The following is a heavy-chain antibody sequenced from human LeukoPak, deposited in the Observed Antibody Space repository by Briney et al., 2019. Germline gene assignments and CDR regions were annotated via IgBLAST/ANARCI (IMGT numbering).Heavy chain of an antibody. Sequence: PVASVKVSCKASGGTFSSYAITWVRQAPGQGLEWMGGIIPIFGTVKYAQKFQGRVTIIADESTSTAYMELSSLRSEDTAVYYCARDFGSGSYYAGDYYYGMDVRGQGTTVTVSS. V-gene: IGHV1-69*13. D-gene: IGHD3-10*01. CDR2: IIPIFGTV. CDR3: ARDFGSGSYYAGDYYYGMDV. CDR1: GGTFSSYA. J-gene: IGHJ6*02.